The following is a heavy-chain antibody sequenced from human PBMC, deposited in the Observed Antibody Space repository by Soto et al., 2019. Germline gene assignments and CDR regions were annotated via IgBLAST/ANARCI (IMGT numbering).Heavy chain of an antibody. CDR3: ARESGITGTRAFNL. J-gene: IGHJ4*03. Sequence: SDTPSLTCAASGDTISDGPYFWTWNRKPPGKGLEWIGYIFFNGITYYSPSLKSRLTISVDTSKNHFSLSLTSATAADTAVYFCARESGITGTRAFNLWGQGILVIVSS. V-gene: IGHV4-31*11. D-gene: IGHD1-20*01. CDR2: IFFNGIT. CDR1: GDTISDGPYF.